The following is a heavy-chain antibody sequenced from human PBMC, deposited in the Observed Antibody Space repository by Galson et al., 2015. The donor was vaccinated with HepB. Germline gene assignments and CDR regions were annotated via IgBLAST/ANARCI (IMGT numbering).Heavy chain of an antibody. CDR3: ASGGGLWWELRAAFDI. Sequence: SVKVSCKASGGTFSSYAISWVRQAPGQGLEWMGGIIPIFGTANYAQKFQGRVTITADESTSTAYMELSSLRSEDTAVYYCASGGGLWWELRAAFDISGQGTMVTVSS. D-gene: IGHD1-26*01. V-gene: IGHV1-69*13. CDR1: GGTFSSYA. CDR2: IIPIFGTA. J-gene: IGHJ3*02.